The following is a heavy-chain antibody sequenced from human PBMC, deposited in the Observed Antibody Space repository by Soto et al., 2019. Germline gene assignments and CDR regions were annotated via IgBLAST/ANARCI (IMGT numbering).Heavy chain of an antibody. D-gene: IGHD1-26*01. CDR2: IYYTGTT. CDR1: GGPISSSGHF. CDR3: ARRVYSGSGRDYFDR. J-gene: IGHJ4*02. Sequence: QLQLQESGPGLVKPSETLSLICSVSGGPISSSGHFWAWIRQPPGRGLEWLATIYYTGTTYYNPSLKSLLTISMDTSKDQFSLDLTSMTAADTALYVCARRVYSGSGRDYFDRWGQGSLVTVSS. V-gene: IGHV4-39*01.